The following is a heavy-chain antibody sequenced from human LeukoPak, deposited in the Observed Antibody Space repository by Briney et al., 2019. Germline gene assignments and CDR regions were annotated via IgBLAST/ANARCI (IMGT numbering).Heavy chain of an antibody. CDR3: TRNPYYDFCCFDY. J-gene: IGHJ4*02. D-gene: IGHD3-3*01. V-gene: IGHV3-49*03. CDR1: GFTFGDYG. Sequence: GGSLRLSCTASGFTFGDYGMSWFRQAPGKGPEWVSFIRSKAQGGTIEYAASVKGRFTISRDDSKSIAYLQMNSLKTEDTAVYYCTRNPYYDFCCFDYWGQGTLVTVSS. CDR2: IRSKAQGGTI.